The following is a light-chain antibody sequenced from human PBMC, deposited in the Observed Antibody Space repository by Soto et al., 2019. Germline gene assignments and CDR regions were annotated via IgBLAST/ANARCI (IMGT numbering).Light chain of an antibody. CDR2: DAS. Sequence: DIPMTQSPSSLSASVGERVTITCRASQSISSYLNWYQQKPGKAPKLLIYDASSLESGVPSRFSGRGSGTEFTLTISSLQPDDFATYYCQQYNSYWTFGQGTKVDIK. CDR3: QQYNSYWT. J-gene: IGKJ1*01. V-gene: IGKV1-5*01. CDR1: QSISSY.